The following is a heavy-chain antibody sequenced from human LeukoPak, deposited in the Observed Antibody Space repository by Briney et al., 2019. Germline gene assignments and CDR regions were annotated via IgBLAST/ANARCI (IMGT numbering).Heavy chain of an antibody. CDR2: VYHSGTT. D-gene: IGHD4-23*01. J-gene: IGHJ4*02. CDR1: GYSIMSTFY. Sequence: PSETLSLTCTVSGYSIMSTFYWGWIRQSPGKGLEWIGNVYHSGTTYSNPSLRSRVSISVDTSKNQFSLKLSSVTAADTAIYYCARVSDDEHGGNSGAVYFESWGQGTVVTDAS. CDR3: ARVSDDEHGGNSGAVYFES. V-gene: IGHV4-38-2*02.